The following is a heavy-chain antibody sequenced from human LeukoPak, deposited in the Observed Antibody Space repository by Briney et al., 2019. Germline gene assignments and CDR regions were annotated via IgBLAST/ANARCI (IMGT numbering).Heavy chain of an antibody. CDR2: IYYSGST. J-gene: IGHJ6*02. V-gene: IGHV4-59*08. Sequence: SETLSLTCTVSGGSISSYYWSWIRQPPGKGLEWIGYIYYSGSTNYNPSLKSRVTISVDTSKNQFSLKLSSVTAADTAVYYCARHVLQRGSGWYGENYYYYYGMDVWGQGTTVTVSS. CDR1: GGSISSYY. D-gene: IGHD6-19*01. CDR3: ARHVLQRGSGWYGENYYYYYGMDV.